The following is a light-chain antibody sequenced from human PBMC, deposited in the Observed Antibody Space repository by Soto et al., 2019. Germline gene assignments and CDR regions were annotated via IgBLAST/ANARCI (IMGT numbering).Light chain of an antibody. V-gene: IGLV2-14*01. CDR1: SSGVGGYNY. J-gene: IGLJ1*01. CDR2: EVS. Sequence: QSALTQPASVSGSPGQSITISCTGTSSGVGGYNYVSWYQQHPGKAPKLMIYEVSNRPSGVSNRFSGSKSGNTASLTISGLQAEDEADYYRSSYTSSSTPYVFGTRTKVTVL. CDR3: SSYTSSSTPYV.